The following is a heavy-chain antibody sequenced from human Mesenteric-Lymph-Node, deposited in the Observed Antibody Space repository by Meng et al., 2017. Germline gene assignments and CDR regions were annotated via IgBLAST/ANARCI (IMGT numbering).Heavy chain of an antibody. V-gene: IGHV3-66*02. CDR3: ARGWELLHY. J-gene: IGHJ4*02. Sequence: GESLKISCAASGFTFDDYGMSWVRQAPGKGLEWVSVIYSGGSTYYADSVKGRFTISRDNSKNTLYLQMNSLRAEDTAVYYCARGWELLHYWGQGTLVTVSS. CDR2: IYSGGST. D-gene: IGHD1-26*01. CDR1: GFTFDDYG.